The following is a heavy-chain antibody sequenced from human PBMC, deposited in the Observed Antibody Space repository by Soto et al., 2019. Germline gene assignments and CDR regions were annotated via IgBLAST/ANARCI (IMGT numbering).Heavy chain of an antibody. V-gene: IGHV3-30*18. CDR1: GFTFSSYG. Sequence: GGSLRLSCAAPGFTFSSYGMHWVRQSPGKGLEWVAVISYDGSNKYYADSVKGRFTISRDNSKNTLYLQMNSLRAEDTAVYYCAKDYSAYSSSWYRSYYYGMDVWGQGTTVTVSS. CDR3: AKDYSAYSSSWYRSYYYGMDV. D-gene: IGHD6-13*01. CDR2: ISYDGSNK. J-gene: IGHJ6*02.